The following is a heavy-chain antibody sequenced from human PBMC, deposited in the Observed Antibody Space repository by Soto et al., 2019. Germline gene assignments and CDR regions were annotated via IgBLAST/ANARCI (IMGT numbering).Heavy chain of an antibody. CDR3: ARELYSNYYFFDY. CDR1: GYTFTSYS. Sequence: GASVKVSCKASGYTFTSYSMHWVRQAPGQRLEWMGWINAGNGNTKYSQKFQGRVTITRDTSASTAYMELSSLRSEDTAVYYCARELYSNYYFFDYWGQGTLVTVSS. D-gene: IGHD4-4*01. V-gene: IGHV1-3*01. CDR2: INAGNGNT. J-gene: IGHJ4*02.